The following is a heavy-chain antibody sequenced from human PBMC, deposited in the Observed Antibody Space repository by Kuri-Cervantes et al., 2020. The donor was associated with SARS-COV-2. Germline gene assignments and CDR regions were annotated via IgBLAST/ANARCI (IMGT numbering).Heavy chain of an antibody. D-gene: IGHD1-26*01. Sequence: GSLRLSCAASGFTFSSYSMNWVRQAPGKGLQWVSSISSSSYIYYADSVKGRFTISRDNAKNSLYLQMNSLRAEDTAVYYCARDQSGSYYFGYFDYWGQGTLVTVSS. CDR2: ISSSSYI. V-gene: IGHV3-21*01. CDR3: ARDQSGSYYFGYFDY. CDR1: GFTFSSYS. J-gene: IGHJ4*02.